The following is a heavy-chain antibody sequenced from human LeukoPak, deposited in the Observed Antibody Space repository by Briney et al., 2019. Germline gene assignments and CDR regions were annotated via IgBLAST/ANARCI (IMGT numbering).Heavy chain of an antibody. D-gene: IGHD6-19*01. Sequence: GGSLSLSCAASGFTSGTYCMSWVRQAPGKGLEWVSVIRDHGATTYYADSVKGRFTISRDNSKNMLYLQMNSLRAEDRATYYCVKDGHCRDSICATKIVVAGYLDHWGEGTQVTVSA. V-gene: IGHV3-23*01. J-gene: IGHJ4*02. CDR3: VKDGHCRDSICATKIVVAGYLDH. CDR1: GFTSGTYC. CDR2: IRDHGATT.